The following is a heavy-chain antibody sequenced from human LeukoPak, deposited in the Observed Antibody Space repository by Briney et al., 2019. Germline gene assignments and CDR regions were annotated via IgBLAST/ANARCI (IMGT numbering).Heavy chain of an antibody. Sequence: SVKVSCKASGGTFSSYAISWVRQAPGQGLEWMGGIIPIFGTANYAQKFQGRVTITADESTSTAYMELSSLRSEDTAVYYCARGSLWFGELLDPTFDYWGQGTLVTVSS. V-gene: IGHV1-69*13. CDR2: IIPIFGTA. J-gene: IGHJ4*02. D-gene: IGHD3-10*01. CDR3: ARGSLWFGELLDPTFDY. CDR1: GGTFSSYA.